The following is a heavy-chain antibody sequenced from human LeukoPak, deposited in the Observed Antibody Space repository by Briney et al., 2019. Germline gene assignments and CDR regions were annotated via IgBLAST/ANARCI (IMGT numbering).Heavy chain of an antibody. CDR1: GFIFIDYD. J-gene: IGHJ4*02. V-gene: IGHV3-30*04. Sequence: PGGSLRLSCAASGFIFIDYDFHWVRQAPGKGLEWSAYISKDAAFMFYADSVRGRFTVSRDNSKRTVYLQLNSLRAEDTALYYCARDLMWLVDYWGQGTLVTVSS. CDR3: ARDLMWLVDY. CDR2: ISKDAAFM. D-gene: IGHD6-19*01.